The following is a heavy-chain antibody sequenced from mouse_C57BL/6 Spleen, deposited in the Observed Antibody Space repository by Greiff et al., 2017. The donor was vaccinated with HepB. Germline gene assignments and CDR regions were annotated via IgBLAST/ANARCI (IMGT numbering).Heavy chain of an antibody. CDR2: ISYDGSN. J-gene: IGHJ2*01. Sequence: EVQLQESGPGLVKPSQSLSLTCSVTGYSITSGYYWNWIRQFPGNKLEWMGYISYDGSNNYNPSLKNRISITRDTSKNQFFLKLNSVTTEDTATYYCARDPYGSNFDYWGQGTTLTVSS. CDR1: GYSITSGYY. V-gene: IGHV3-6*01. D-gene: IGHD1-1*01. CDR3: ARDPYGSNFDY.